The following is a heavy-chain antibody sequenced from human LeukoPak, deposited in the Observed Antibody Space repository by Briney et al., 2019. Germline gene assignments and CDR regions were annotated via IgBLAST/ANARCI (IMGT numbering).Heavy chain of an antibody. CDR3: ARHGSVRSPLGP. CDR2: IYATGNT. J-gene: IGHJ5*02. V-gene: IGHV4-4*09. CDR1: GGSISSYY. Sequence: SETLSLTRTVSGGSISSYYWSWIRQPPGKGLEWIGYIYATGNTNYNPSLKSRVTISVDTSKNQFSLNLRSVTAADTAVYYCARHGSVRSPLGPWGQGTLVTVSS. D-gene: IGHD3-10*01.